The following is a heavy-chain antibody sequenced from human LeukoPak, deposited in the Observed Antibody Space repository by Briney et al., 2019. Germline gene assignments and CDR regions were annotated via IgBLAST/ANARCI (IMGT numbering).Heavy chain of an antibody. CDR2: INAGNGNT. D-gene: IGHD3-10*01. V-gene: IGHV1-3*01. J-gene: IGHJ4*02. CDR1: GYTFTSYA. Sequence: EASVKVSCKASGYTFTSYAMHWVRQAPGQRLEWMGWINAGNGNTKYSQKFQGRVTITRDTSASTAYMELRSLRPDDTAVYYCAIRFAADYGSGSYFPDYWGQGTLVTVSS. CDR3: AIRFAADYGSGSYFPDY.